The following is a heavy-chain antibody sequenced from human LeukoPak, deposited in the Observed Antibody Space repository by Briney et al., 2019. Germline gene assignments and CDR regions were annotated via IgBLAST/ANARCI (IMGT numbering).Heavy chain of an antibody. CDR3: ARAPIRYSSGWYSLGGVGDYYMDV. D-gene: IGHD6-19*01. CDR2: IYYSGST. CDR1: GGSISSYY. Sequence: SETLSLTCTVSGGSISSYYWSWIRQPPGKGLEWIGYIYYSGSTNYNPSLKSRVTISVDTSKNQFSLKLSSVTAADTAVYYCARAPIRYSSGWYSLGGVGDYYMDVWGKGTTVTVSS. J-gene: IGHJ6*03. V-gene: IGHV4-59*01.